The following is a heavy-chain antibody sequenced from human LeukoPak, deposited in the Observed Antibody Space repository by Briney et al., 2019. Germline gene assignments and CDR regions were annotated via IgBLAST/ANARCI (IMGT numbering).Heavy chain of an antibody. CDR1: GGSISSYY. D-gene: IGHD4-17*01. J-gene: IGHJ4*02. V-gene: IGHV4-59*08. CDR3: ARQLYGDFLTFDY. Sequence: SETLSLTCTVSGGSISSYYWSWIRQPPGKGLEWIGYIYYSGSTNYNPSLKSRVTISVDRSKNQFSLKLSSVTAADTAVYYCARQLYGDFLTFDYWGQGTLVTVSS. CDR2: IYYSGST.